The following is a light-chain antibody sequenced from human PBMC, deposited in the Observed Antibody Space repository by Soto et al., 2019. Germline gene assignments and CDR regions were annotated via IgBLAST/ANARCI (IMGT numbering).Light chain of an antibody. J-gene: IGKJ4*01. Sequence: EIVLTQSPATLSSSPGDTATLSCRASQSVSNYLAWYQQKPGQAPRLLIYDASNRATGIPSRFSGSGSGTDFTLTISSLEPADFAVYYCQQRSNWPSTFGGGTKVEIK. CDR1: QSVSNY. CDR3: QQRSNWPST. CDR2: DAS. V-gene: IGKV3-11*01.